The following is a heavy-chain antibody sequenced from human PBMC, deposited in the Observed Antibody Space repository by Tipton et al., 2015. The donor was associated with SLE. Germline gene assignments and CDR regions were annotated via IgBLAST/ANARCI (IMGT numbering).Heavy chain of an antibody. V-gene: IGHV3-30*04. CDR3: ARRGGGFDY. Sequence: SLRLSCAASGFTFSSYTMHWVRQAPGKGLEWVAVISYDGSNKYYADSVEGRFTISRDNSKNTLYLQMNSLRAEDTAVYYCARRGGGFDYWGQGTLVTVSS. CDR2: ISYDGSNK. J-gene: IGHJ4*02. D-gene: IGHD3-16*01. CDR1: GFTFSSYT.